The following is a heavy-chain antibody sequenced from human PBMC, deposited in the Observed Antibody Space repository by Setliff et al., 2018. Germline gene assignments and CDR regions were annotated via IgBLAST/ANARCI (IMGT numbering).Heavy chain of an antibody. J-gene: IGHJ3*02. CDR3: AKEYYSDSSGYYRGPAAFDI. V-gene: IGHV3-9*03. CDR1: GFTFDDYA. D-gene: IGHD3-22*01. Sequence: GGSLRLSCAASGFTFDDYAMHWVRQAPGKGLEWVSGVSWNSGTSAYADSVKGRFTISRDNAKSSLYLQMNSLRVEDMALYYCAKEYYSDSSGYYRGPAAFDIRGQGTVVTVSS. CDR2: VSWNSGTS.